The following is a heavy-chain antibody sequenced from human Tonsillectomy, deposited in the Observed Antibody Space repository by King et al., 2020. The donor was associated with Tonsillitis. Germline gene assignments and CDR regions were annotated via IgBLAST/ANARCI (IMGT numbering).Heavy chain of an antibody. V-gene: IGHV3-43*02. Sequence: VQLVESGGGVVQPGGSLRLSCAASGFTFEDYAMHWVRQAPGKGLEWVSLISGDGGSTYYADAVKGRFTISRDNSKNSLYLQMNSLRTEDTALYYCAKEVDTAMVLDYWGQGTLVTVSS. D-gene: IGHD5-18*01. CDR3: AKEVDTAMVLDY. CDR2: ISGDGGST. CDR1: GFTFEDYA. J-gene: IGHJ4*02.